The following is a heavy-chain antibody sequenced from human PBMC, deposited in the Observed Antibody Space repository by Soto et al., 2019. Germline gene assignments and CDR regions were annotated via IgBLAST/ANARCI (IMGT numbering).Heavy chain of an antibody. CDR1: GYTFTSYY. Sequence: GASVKVSCKASGYTFTSYYMHWVRQAPGQGLEWMGIINPSGGSTSYAQKFQGRVTMTRDTSTSTVYMELSSLRSEDTAVYYCARDWELRYFDRLHPPYGMDVWGQGTTVTVSS. CDR3: ARDWELRYFDRLHPPYGMDV. J-gene: IGHJ6*02. CDR2: INPSGGST. V-gene: IGHV1-46*01. D-gene: IGHD3-9*01.